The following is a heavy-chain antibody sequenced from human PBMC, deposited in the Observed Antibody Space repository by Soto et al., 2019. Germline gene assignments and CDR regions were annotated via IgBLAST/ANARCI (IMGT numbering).Heavy chain of an antibody. CDR1: GFTFRTYA. Sequence: GGSLRLSCAASGFTFRTYAMNWVRQAPGKGLEWISAISGSGSFTHYADSVRGRFTIFRDNSQNQLYLQMNNLRGDDTAMYYCAKIPTDSGSSKFDYWGQGIQVTVSS. V-gene: IGHV3-23*01. CDR3: AKIPTDSGSSKFDY. D-gene: IGHD3-10*01. CDR2: ISGSGSFT. J-gene: IGHJ4*02.